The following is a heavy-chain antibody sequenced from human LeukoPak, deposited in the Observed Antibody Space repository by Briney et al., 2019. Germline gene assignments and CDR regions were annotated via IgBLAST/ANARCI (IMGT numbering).Heavy chain of an antibody. CDR1: GYSFTSYW. CDR2: IYPGDSDT. D-gene: IGHD2-2*01. Sequence: GEALKISCKGSGYSFTSYWIGWVRQMPGKGLEWMGIIYPGDSDTRYSPSFQGQVTISADKTISTAYLQWSSLKASDTAMYYCARLVVPVTYYFDYWGQGTLVTVSS. V-gene: IGHV5-51*01. J-gene: IGHJ4*02. CDR3: ARLVVPVTYYFDY.